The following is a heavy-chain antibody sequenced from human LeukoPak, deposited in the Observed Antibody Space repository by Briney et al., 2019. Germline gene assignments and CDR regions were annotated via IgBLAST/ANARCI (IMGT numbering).Heavy chain of an antibody. J-gene: IGHJ1*01. V-gene: IGHV3-11*01. CDR2: ISSSGSTI. D-gene: IGHD6-13*01. CDR3: AITYSSSWYEYFQH. Sequence: GGALRLSCAASGFTFSDYYMSWLRQAPGKGLEGVSYISSSGSTIYYADSVKGRFTISRDNAKNSLYLQMNSLRAEDTAVYYCAITYSSSWYEYFQHWGQGTLVTVSS. CDR1: GFTFSDYY.